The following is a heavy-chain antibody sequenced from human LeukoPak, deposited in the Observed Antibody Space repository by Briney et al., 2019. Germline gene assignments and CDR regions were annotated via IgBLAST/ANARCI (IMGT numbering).Heavy chain of an antibody. CDR3: AREGGYAATFDY. J-gene: IGHJ4*02. CDR2: IYTSGST. CDR1: GYSISSGYY. V-gene: IGHV4-61*02. Sequence: TLSLTCAVSGYSISSGYYWSWIRQPAGKGLEWIGRIYTSGSTNYNPSLKSRVTISVDTSKNQFSLKLSSVTAADTAVYYCAREGGYAATFDYWGQGTLVTVSS. D-gene: IGHD5-12*01.